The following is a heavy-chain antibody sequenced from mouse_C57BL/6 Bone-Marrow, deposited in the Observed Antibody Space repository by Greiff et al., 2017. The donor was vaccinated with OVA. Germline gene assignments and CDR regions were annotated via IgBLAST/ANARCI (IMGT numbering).Heavy chain of an antibody. CDR2: IDPSDSYT. CDR1: GYTFTSYW. CDR3: ARGDYGFDY. Sequence: QVQLKESGAELVMPGASVKLSCKASGYTFTSYWMHWVKQRPGQGLEWIGEIDPSDSYTNYNQKFKGKSTLTVDKSSSTAYMQLSSLTSEDSAVYYCARGDYGFDYWGQGTTLTVSS. D-gene: IGHD2-4*01. J-gene: IGHJ2*01. V-gene: IGHV1-69*01.